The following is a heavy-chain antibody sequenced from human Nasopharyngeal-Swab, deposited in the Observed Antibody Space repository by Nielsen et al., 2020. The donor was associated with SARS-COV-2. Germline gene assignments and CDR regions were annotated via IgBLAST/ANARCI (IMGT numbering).Heavy chain of an antibody. CDR3: AREIFSGYCSGTRCYGVIYYGMDV. Sequence: ASVKVSCKASGYTLSNYGISWVRQTPGQGLEWMGWHSVYNGDTNYAQKFQGRVTMTIDTSTSTAYMELRSLRPDDTAVYFCAREIFSGYCSGTRCYGVIYYGMDVWGQGTTVTVSS. J-gene: IGHJ6*02. CDR2: HSVYNGDT. D-gene: IGHD2-15*01. CDR1: GYTLSNYG. V-gene: IGHV1-18*01.